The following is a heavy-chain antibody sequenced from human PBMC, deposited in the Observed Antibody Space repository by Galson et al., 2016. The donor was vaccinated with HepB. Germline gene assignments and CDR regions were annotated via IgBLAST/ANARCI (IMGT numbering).Heavy chain of an antibody. CDR3: AKDQKRRLLSPITLAGTDY. CDR2: ISGSGVIT. Sequence: SLRLSCAASGFTFSSYAMSWVRQAPGKGLEWVSAISGSGVITYYADSVKGRFTISRDNSKNTLYLQMNSLRAEDTAVYYCAKDQKRRLLSPITLAGTDYWGQGTLVTVSS. D-gene: IGHD6-19*01. CDR1: GFTFSSYA. J-gene: IGHJ4*02. V-gene: IGHV3-23*01.